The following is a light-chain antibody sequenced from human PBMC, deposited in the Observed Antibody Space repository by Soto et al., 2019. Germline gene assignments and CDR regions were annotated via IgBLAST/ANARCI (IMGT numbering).Light chain of an antibody. J-gene: IGKJ2*01. V-gene: IGKV3-11*01. CDR2: DAS. CDR1: QSISSY. CDR3: QQRSYWPMYT. Sequence: EVVLTQSPATLSLSPGERATLSCRASQSISSYLAWYQQKPGQAPRLLIHDASNRATGIPARFSGSGSGTDFTLTISSLDPEDCAVYYCQQRSYWPMYTFGRGTKLEIK.